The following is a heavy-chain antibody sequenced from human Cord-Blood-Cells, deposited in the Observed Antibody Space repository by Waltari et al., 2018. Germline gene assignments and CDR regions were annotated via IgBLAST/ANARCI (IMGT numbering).Heavy chain of an antibody. CDR2: INPSGGST. D-gene: IGHD3-3*01. CDR1: GYTLPSHY. CDR3: ARGGYYDFWSGYLYYFDY. Sequence: QVQLVQSGAEVKKPGASVKVSCNASGYTLPSHYKHWVRQAPGQGLEWMGIINPSGGSTSYAQKFQGRVTMTRDTSTSTVYMELSSLRSEDTAVYYCARGGYYDFWSGYLYYFDYWGQGTLVTVSS. V-gene: IGHV1-46*01. J-gene: IGHJ4*02.